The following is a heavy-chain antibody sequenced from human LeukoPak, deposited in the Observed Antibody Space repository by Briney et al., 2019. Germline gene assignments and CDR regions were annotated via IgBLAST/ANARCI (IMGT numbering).Heavy chain of an antibody. V-gene: IGHV3-33*01. Sequence: GGSLRLSCAASGFIFSSYGMHWVRQAPGKGLEWVAVIWHDGSNRHYIDSVKGRFTISRDNPKSTLYLQMNSLRAEDTAVYYCVRVVTVSNTDPAFDIWGRGTLVTVSS. CDR2: IWHDGSNR. CDR3: VRVVTVSNTDPAFDI. D-gene: IGHD2-21*02. CDR1: GFIFSSYG. J-gene: IGHJ3*02.